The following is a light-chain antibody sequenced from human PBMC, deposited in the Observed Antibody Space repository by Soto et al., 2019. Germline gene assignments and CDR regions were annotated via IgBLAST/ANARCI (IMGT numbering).Light chain of an antibody. CDR3: QHRGSWPRS. V-gene: IGKV3-11*01. CDR1: QSVGTS. J-gene: IGKJ1*01. CDR2: DAA. Sequence: EMVMTQSPATLSLSPGERATLSCTASQSVGTSLAWYKQQPGQAPRLLIHDAAYRASGIPERFSGSGSGTAFSLSISRLEPDDFAVYYCQHRGSWPRSFGRGTKVDIK.